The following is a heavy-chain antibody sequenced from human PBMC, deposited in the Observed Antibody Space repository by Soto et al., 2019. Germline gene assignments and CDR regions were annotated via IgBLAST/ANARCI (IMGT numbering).Heavy chain of an antibody. V-gene: IGHV1-18*04. Sequence: QVQLVQSGAEVKKPGASVKVSCKASGYTFTSYGISWVRQAPGQGIEWMGWISAYNGNTNYAQKLQGRVTMTTDTSTSTAYMELRSLRSDDTAVYYCARFQEIVVVTAIHFDYWGQGTLVTVSS. J-gene: IGHJ4*02. D-gene: IGHD2-21*02. CDR2: ISAYNGNT. CDR3: ARFQEIVVVTAIHFDY. CDR1: GYTFTSYG.